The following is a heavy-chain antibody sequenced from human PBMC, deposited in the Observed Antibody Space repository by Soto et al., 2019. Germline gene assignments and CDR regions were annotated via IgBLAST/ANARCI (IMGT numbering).Heavy chain of an antibody. CDR3: AKLSDCSGGSCPHDAFDI. Sequence: GGSLRLSCAASGFTFSSYAMSWVRQAPGKGLEWVSAISGSGGSTYYADSVKGRFTISRDNSKNTLYLQMNSLRAEDTAVYYCAKLSDCSGGSCPHDAFDIWGQGTMVTVS. CDR2: ISGSGGST. CDR1: GFTFSSYA. J-gene: IGHJ3*02. D-gene: IGHD2-15*01. V-gene: IGHV3-23*01.